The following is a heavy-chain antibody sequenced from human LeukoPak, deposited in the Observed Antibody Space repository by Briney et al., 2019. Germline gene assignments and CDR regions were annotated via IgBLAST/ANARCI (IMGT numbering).Heavy chain of an antibody. J-gene: IGHJ4*02. Sequence: ASVKVSCKASGYTFTSCDINWVRQATGQGLEWMGWMNPNSGNTGYGQSFQGRITMTRDISIGSAYMELSNLTSEDTAIYYCTRGSSGRRDNWGQGTLVTVSA. V-gene: IGHV1-8*01. CDR2: MNPNSGNT. CDR3: TRGSSGRRDN. D-gene: IGHD6-19*01. CDR1: GYTFTSCD.